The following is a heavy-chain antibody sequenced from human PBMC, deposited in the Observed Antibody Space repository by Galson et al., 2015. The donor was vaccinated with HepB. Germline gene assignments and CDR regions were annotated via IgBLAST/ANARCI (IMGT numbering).Heavy chain of an antibody. Sequence: SLRLSCAASGFTFSSYSMNWVRQAPGKGLEWVSSISSSSSYIYYADSVKGRFTISRDNAKNSLYLQMNSLRAEDTAVYYCARGLYYYGSGSPGGVWGQGTLVTVSS. J-gene: IGHJ4*02. CDR2: ISSSSSYI. V-gene: IGHV3-21*01. D-gene: IGHD3-10*01. CDR3: ARGLYYYGSGSPGGV. CDR1: GFTFSSYS.